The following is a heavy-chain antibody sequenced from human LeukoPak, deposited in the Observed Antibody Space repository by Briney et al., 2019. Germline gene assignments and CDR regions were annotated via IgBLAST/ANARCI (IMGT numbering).Heavy chain of an antibody. CDR1: GFTFSRFW. J-gene: IGHJ4*02. V-gene: IGHV3-74*01. Sequence: GGSLRLSCAASGFTFSRFWMHWVRQAPGKGLVWVARASSDGSSTVYADSVKGRFTISRDNAKKTLYLQMKNLRAEDTAIYYCARDSEAGFDYWGQGTLVTVSS. D-gene: IGHD6-19*01. CDR3: ARDSEAGFDY. CDR2: ASSDGSST.